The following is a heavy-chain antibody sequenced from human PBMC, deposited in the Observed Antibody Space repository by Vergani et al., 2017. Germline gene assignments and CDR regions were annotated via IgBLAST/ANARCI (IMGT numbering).Heavy chain of an antibody. Sequence: QVQLAESGGGRVQPGRSLRLSCAASGCSFSSHAIHRVRQAPGKGLEWVAVISNAGSKKYYADSVKGRFTISRDNSKNTLDLQMNSLRTQDTAVYYCAKAGSVTSGSLQYNCYMDVWGKGTTVTVS. CDR1: GCSFSSHA. D-gene: IGHD3-10*01. J-gene: IGHJ6*03. CDR3: AKAGSVTSGSLQYNCYMDV. V-gene: IGHV3-30*18. CDR2: ISNAGSKK.